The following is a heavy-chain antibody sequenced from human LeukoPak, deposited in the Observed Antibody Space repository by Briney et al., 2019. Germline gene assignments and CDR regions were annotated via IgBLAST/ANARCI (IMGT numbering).Heavy chain of an antibody. CDR3: ARARVFRNWFDP. CDR1: GGSFSGYY. Sequence: PSETRSLTCAVYGGSFSGYYWSWIRQPPGKGLEWIGEINHSGSTNYNPSLKSRVTISVDTSKNQFSLKLSSVTAADTAVYYCARARVFRNWFDPWGQGTLVTVSS. CDR2: INHSGST. D-gene: IGHD3-3*01. V-gene: IGHV4-34*01. J-gene: IGHJ5*02.